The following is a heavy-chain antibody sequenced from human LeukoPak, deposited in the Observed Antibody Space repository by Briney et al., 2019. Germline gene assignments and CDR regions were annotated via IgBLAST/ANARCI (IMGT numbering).Heavy chain of an antibody. CDR2: MSYDGFSK. CDR1: GIAFSNSI. CDR3: AREGHTSGYCGTFDV. D-gene: IGHD3-22*01. J-gene: IGHJ3*01. V-gene: IGHV3-30*04. Sequence: GGSLRLSCVASGIAFSNSIMHWVRQAPGKGLEWVSAMSYDGFSKYYADSMKGRLTISRDDSKNTVYLQMKSLRPEDTAVYYCAREGHTSGYCGTFDVWGQGTTVAVSP.